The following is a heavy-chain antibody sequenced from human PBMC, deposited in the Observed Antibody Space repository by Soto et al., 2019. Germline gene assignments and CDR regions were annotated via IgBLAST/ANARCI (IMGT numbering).Heavy chain of an antibody. CDR3: ARCLGSSPTYYYYYGMEV. Sequence: SETLSLTCAIYGGSFSGYYWSWIRQPPGKGLEWIGEINHSGSTNYNPSLKSRVTISVDTSKNQFSLQLSYVTAADTAVYYCARCLGSSPTYYYYYGMEVWGQGTTVTVSS. D-gene: IGHD6-6*01. V-gene: IGHV4-34*01. CDR2: INHSGST. CDR1: GGSFSGYY. J-gene: IGHJ6*02.